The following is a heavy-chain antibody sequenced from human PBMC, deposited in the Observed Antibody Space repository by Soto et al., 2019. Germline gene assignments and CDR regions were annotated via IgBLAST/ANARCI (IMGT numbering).Heavy chain of an antibody. Sequence: PSETLSLTCTVSGGSISSGGYYWSWIRQHPGKGLEWIGYIYYSGSTYYNPSLKSRVTISVDTSKNQFSLKLSSVTAADTAVYYCATEGTAYYFDYWGQGTLVTVSS. CDR1: GGSISSGGYY. V-gene: IGHV4-31*03. CDR3: ATEGTAYYFDY. J-gene: IGHJ4*02. D-gene: IGHD1-1*01. CDR2: IYYSGST.